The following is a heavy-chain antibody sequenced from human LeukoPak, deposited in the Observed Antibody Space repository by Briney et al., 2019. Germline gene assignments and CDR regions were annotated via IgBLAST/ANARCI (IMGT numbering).Heavy chain of an antibody. V-gene: IGHV4-31*03. CDR2: IYYSGST. Sequence: SETLSLTCTVSGGSISSGGYYWSWIRQHPGKGLEWMGYIYYSGSTYYNPSLKSRVTISVDTSKNQFSLKLSSVTAADTAVYYCAREGSYGYFDYWGQGTLVTVSS. D-gene: IGHD5-18*01. CDR3: AREGSYGYFDY. J-gene: IGHJ4*02. CDR1: GGSISSGGYY.